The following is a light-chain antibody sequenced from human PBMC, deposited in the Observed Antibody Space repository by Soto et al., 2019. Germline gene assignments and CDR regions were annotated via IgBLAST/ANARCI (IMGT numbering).Light chain of an antibody. J-gene: IGKJ1*01. V-gene: IGKV2-28*01. CDR3: MQALQTPT. CDR2: LGS. CDR1: QSLLHSNGYNY. Sequence: DIVMTQSPLSLPVTPGDPASISCRSSQSLLHSNGYNYLDWYLQKPGQSPQLLIYLGSNRASGVPDRFSGSGSGTDFTLKISRVEAEDVGVYYCMQALQTPTFGQGTKVDI.